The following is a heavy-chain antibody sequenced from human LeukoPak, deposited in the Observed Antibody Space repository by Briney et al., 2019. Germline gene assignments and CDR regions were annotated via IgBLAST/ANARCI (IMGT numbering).Heavy chain of an antibody. CDR2: INPSGAST. D-gene: IGHD6-13*01. Sequence: ASVKVSCMASGYTFTNYDINWVRQAPGQGLEWMGIINPSGASTRYAQKFQGRVTMTRDTSTSTVYMELSSLRSEDTAVYYCARGDRRRPPSSIGWYSENIFDYWGQGTLLTVSS. CDR3: ARGDRRRPPSSIGWYSENIFDY. J-gene: IGHJ4*02. CDR1: GYTFTNYD. V-gene: IGHV1-46*01.